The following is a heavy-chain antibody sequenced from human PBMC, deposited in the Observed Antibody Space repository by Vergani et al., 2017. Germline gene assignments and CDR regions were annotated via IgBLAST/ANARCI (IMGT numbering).Heavy chain of an antibody. V-gene: IGHV4-39*01. CDR2: IYYSGSA. CDR3: ARHSAVEWLVKLGWIDP. D-gene: IGHD6-19*01. Sequence: QLQLQESGPGLVKPSATLSLTCSVSGASIRSSNYYSGWIRQPPGKGLEWIASIYYSGSAYYNPSLKSLFTISVDTSKNQFSLKLSSVTAADTAVYFCARHSAVEWLVKLGWIDPWGQGILVTVSS. J-gene: IGHJ5*02. CDR1: GASIRSSNYY.